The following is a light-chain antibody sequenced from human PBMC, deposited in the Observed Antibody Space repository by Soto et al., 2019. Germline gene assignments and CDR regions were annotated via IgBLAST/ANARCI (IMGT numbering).Light chain of an antibody. Sequence: DIQMTQSPSSLSASVGDRVTITCRASQSISSYLNWYQQKPGKAPKLLIYAASSLQSGVPSRFSGSGSGTDFTLTISILQPEDFATYYCQQSYSTPQTFGQGTKVAIK. J-gene: IGKJ1*01. CDR3: QQSYSTPQT. CDR1: QSISSY. CDR2: AAS. V-gene: IGKV1-39*01.